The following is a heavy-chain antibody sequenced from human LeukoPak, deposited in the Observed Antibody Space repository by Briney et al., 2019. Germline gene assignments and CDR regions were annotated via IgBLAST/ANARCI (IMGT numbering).Heavy chain of an antibody. CDR2: IIPIVGIA. D-gene: IGHD3-10*01. Sequence: SVKVSCKASGGTFSSHAISWVRQAPGQGLEWMGTIIPIVGIANYAQKFQGRVTITADKSTSTAYMELSSLVSEDTAVYYCARDPDYYGSGSQSYWYFDLWGRGTLVTVSS. CDR1: GGTFSSHA. CDR3: ARDPDYYGSGSQSYWYFDL. J-gene: IGHJ2*01. V-gene: IGHV1-69*04.